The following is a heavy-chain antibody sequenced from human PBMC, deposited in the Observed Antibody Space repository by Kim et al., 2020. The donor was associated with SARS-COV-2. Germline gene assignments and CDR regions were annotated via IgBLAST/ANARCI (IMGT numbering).Heavy chain of an antibody. V-gene: IGHV4-39*01. CDR2: IYYSGST. J-gene: IGHJ3*02. CDR3: ARIEMATMFPHQNQDAFDI. Sequence: SETLSLTCTVSGGSISSSSYYWGWIRQPPGKGLEWIGSIYYSGSTYYNPSLKSRVTISVDTSKNQFSLKLSSVTAADTAVYYCARIEMATMFPHQNQDAFDIWGQGTMVTVSS. CDR1: GGSISSSSYY. D-gene: IGHD5-12*01.